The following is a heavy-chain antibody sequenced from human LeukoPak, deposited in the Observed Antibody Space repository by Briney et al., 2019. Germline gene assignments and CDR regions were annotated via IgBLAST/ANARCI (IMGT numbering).Heavy chain of an antibody. CDR2: IASSGTTK. J-gene: IGHJ4*02. V-gene: IGHV3-48*03. CDR3: DGADY. CDR1: RFPFSVYE. Sequence: GGSLRLSCAVSRFPFSVYEMNWVRQAPGKGLEWVSNIASSGTTKYYADSVKGRFSISRDNAKSSLYLQMKSLRAEDTAVYYCDGADYWGQGTLVTVSS.